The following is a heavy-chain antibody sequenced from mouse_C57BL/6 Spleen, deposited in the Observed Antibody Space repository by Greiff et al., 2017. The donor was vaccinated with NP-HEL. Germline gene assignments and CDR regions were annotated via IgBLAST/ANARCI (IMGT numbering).Heavy chain of an antibody. CDR3: ARWLGRGGWFAY. CDR2: IDPSDSYT. J-gene: IGHJ3*01. Sequence: QVQLQQPGAELVKPGASVKLSCKASGYTFTSYWMQWVKQRPGQGLEWIGEIDPSDSYTNYNPKFKGKATLTVDTSSSTAYMQLSSLTSEDSAVYYCARWLGRGGWFAYWGQGTLVTVSA. V-gene: IGHV1-50*01. D-gene: IGHD4-1*01. CDR1: GYTFTSYW.